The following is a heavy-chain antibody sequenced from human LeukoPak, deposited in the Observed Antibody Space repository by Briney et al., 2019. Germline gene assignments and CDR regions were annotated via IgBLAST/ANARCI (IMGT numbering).Heavy chain of an antibody. Sequence: SQTLSLTCTVSGGSISSGGYYWSWIRQHPGKGLEWIGYIYYSGSTYYNPSLKSRVTISVDTSKNQFSLKLSSVTAADTAVYCCALRIMITFGGVTSNAFDIWGQGTMVTVSS. D-gene: IGHD3-16*01. CDR2: IYYSGST. J-gene: IGHJ3*02. V-gene: IGHV4-31*03. CDR1: GGSISSGGYY. CDR3: ALRIMITFGGVTSNAFDI.